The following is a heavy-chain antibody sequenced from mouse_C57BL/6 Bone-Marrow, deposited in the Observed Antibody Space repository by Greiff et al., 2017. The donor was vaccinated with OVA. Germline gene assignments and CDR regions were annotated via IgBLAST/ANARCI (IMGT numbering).Heavy chain of an antibody. CDR2: ISSGGSYT. CDR1: GFTFSSYG. Sequence: EVKVVESGGDLVKPGGSLKLSCAASGFTFSSYGMSWVRQTPDKRLEWVATISSGGSYTYYPDSLKGRFTISRDNAKNTQYLQMSSLKSEDTAMYYCARRSSGSAWFAYWGQGTLVTVSA. J-gene: IGHJ3*01. CDR3: ARRSSGSAWFAY. V-gene: IGHV5-6*02. D-gene: IGHD3-2*02.